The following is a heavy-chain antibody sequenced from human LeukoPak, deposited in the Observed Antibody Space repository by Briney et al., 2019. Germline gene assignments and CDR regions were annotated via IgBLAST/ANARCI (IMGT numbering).Heavy chain of an antibody. Sequence: MASQTLSLTCTVSGGSISSGGYYWSWIRQSPGKGLEWIGYIYYSGGPYYNPSLKSRVTISADRSKNQFSLKLSSVTAADTAVYYCARRRIAVAGTRGRHFDYWGQGTLVTVSS. CDR1: GGSISSGGYY. D-gene: IGHD6-19*01. J-gene: IGHJ4*02. V-gene: IGHV4-31*03. CDR2: IYYSGGP. CDR3: ARRRIAVAGTRGRHFDY.